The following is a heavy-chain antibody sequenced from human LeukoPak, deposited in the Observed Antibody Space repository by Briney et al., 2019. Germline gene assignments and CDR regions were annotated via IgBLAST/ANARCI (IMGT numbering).Heavy chain of an antibody. CDR3: ARIQVRTYYFDY. CDR2: IYSGGST. J-gene: IGHJ4*02. CDR1: GFTVSSNY. Sequence: GGSLRLSCAASGFTVSSNYMSWVRQAPGKGLEWVSVIYSGGSTYYADSVKGRFTISRDNPKNTLYLQMNSLRAEDTAVYYCARIQVRTYYFDYWGQGTLVTVSS. D-gene: IGHD2-2*01. V-gene: IGHV3-66*02.